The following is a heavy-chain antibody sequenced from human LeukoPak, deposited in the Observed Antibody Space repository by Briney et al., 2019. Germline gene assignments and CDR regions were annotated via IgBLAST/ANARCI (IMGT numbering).Heavy chain of an antibody. J-gene: IGHJ4*02. V-gene: IGHV4-34*01. Sequence: SETLSLTCDVSGVSFSTYYWSWIRQSAEKGLEWIGEVNHSGYTSYNPSLKGRVTISVDTSKNQFSLKLSSVTAADTAVYYCARQLYGSDYWGQGTLVTVSS. CDR3: ARQLYGSDY. CDR2: VNHSGYT. CDR1: GVSFSTYY. D-gene: IGHD4-17*01.